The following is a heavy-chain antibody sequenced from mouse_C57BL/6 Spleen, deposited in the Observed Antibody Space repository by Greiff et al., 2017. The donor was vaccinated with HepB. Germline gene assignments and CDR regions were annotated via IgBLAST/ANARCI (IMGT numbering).Heavy chain of an antibody. J-gene: IGHJ4*01. D-gene: IGHD1-1*01. V-gene: IGHV10-1*01. CDR3: VRHDRYYGSDAMDY. Sequence: EVQRVESGGGLVQPKGSLKLSCAASGFSFNTYAMNWVRQAPGKGLEWVARIRSKSNKYATYYADSVKDRFTISRDDSESMLYLQMNNLKTEDTAMYYCVRHDRYYGSDAMDYWGQGTSVTVSS. CDR2: IRSKSNKYAT. CDR1: GFSFNTYA.